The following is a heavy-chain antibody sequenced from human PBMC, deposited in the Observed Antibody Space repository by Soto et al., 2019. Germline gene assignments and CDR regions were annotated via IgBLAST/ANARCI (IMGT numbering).Heavy chain of an antibody. CDR3: ARDIVVVPAAIYYYGMDV. CDR2: ISAYNGNT. J-gene: IGHJ6*02. Sequence: ASVKVSCKASGYTFTSYGISWVRQAPGQGLEWMGWISAYNGNTNYAQKLQGRVTMTTDTSTSTAYMELGSLRSDDTAVYYCARDIVVVPAAIYYYGMDVWGQGTTVTVS. V-gene: IGHV1-18*04. CDR1: GYTFTSYG. D-gene: IGHD2-2*01.